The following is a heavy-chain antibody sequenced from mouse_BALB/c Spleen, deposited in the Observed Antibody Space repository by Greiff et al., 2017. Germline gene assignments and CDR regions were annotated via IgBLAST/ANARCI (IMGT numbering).Heavy chain of an antibody. CDR1: GFTFSSYA. J-gene: IGHJ2*01. D-gene: IGHD1-1*01. CDR3: ARGRYYGNFDY. CDR2: ISSGGST. V-gene: IGHV5-6-5*01. Sequence: EVQVVESGGGLVKPGGSLKLSCAASGFTFSSYAMSWVRQTPEKRLEWVASISSGGSTYYPDSVKGRFTISRDNARNILYLQMSSLRSEDTAMYYCARGRYYGNFDYWGQGTTLTVSS.